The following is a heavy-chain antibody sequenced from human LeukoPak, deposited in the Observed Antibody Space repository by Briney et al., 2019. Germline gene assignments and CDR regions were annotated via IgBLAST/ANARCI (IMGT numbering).Heavy chain of an antibody. CDR2: IYSDGST. CDR1: GFTVGNNY. D-gene: IGHD1-26*01. CDR3: ARHSGSYRGYFQH. Sequence: PGGSLRLSCAASGFTVGNNYMSWVRQAPGKGLEWLSIIYSDGSTYYADSVKGRFTISRDNSKNTLYLQMSSLRAEDTAVYYCARHSGSYRGYFQHWGQGTLVTVSS. J-gene: IGHJ1*01. V-gene: IGHV3-53*01.